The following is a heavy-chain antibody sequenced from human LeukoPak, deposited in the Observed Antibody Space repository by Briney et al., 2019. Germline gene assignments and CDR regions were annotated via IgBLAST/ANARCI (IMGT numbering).Heavy chain of an antibody. CDR3: ALTTIGVVYYFEY. CDR2: ISYDVTNK. CDR1: GFTFSDYA. J-gene: IGHJ4*02. V-gene: IGHV3-30*12. D-gene: IGHD2-8*01. Sequence: PVGSLRLSCAGSGFTFSDYAMHWVRQAPGKGLEWVALISYDVTNKNYAESVRDRFTISRDNSQNTLYLYMNSLTGADMSVYYCALTTIGVVYYFEYWGQGTPVTVSS.